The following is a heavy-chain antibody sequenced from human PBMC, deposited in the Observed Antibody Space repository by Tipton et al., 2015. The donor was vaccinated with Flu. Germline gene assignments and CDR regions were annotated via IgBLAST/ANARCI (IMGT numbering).Heavy chain of an antibody. Sequence: SLRLSCAASGFTFSTYAMAWVRQAPGKGLEWVSRINGAGEITHYADSVKGRFTISRDNSKNTLYLQMNSLRAEDTALYYCAKSDCGSGDCKLLDYWGQGTVVTVSS. V-gene: IGHV3-23*01. CDR2: INGAGEIT. CDR3: AKSDCGSGDCKLLDY. D-gene: IGHD2-21*01. J-gene: IGHJ4*01. CDR1: GFTFSTYA.